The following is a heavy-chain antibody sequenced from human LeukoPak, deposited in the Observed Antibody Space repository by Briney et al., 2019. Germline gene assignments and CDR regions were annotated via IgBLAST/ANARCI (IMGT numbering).Heavy chain of an antibody. CDR1: GFTFSDFC. D-gene: IGHD3-10*01. Sequence: GGSLRLSCTASGFTFSDFCMSWVRQAPGKGLEWLSYISGDGATIHYADSVRGRFTVSRDNAKNSLFLQMNSLRAEDTAIYYCTREDYYYAAGYWGQGTLVTVSS. J-gene: IGHJ4*02. V-gene: IGHV3-11*04. CDR3: TREDYYYAAGY. CDR2: ISGDGATI.